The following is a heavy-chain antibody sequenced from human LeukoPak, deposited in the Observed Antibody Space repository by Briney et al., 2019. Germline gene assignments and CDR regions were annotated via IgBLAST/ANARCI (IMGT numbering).Heavy chain of an antibody. CDR3: ARGSYWYFDL. J-gene: IGHJ2*01. CDR1: GFTVSANY. Sequence: GGSLRLSCAASGFTVSANYMSWPRQAPGKGLEWVSLIYSGGSTYYADSVKGRFIISRDNSKNTLYLQMNSLRAEDTAVYYWARGSYWYFDLWGRGTLVTVSS. CDR2: IYSGGST. V-gene: IGHV3-66*01.